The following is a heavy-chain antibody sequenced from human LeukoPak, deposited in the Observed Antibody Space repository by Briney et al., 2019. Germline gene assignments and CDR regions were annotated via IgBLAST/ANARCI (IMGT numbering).Heavy chain of an antibody. Sequence: GGSLRLSCAASGFTFSSYGMSWVRQAPGKGLEWVSDINGSGGTTYYADSVKGRFTISRDNSKNTLYLQMNSLKTEDTAVYYCTRDLCSSTSCYAPFDYWGQGTLVTVSS. J-gene: IGHJ4*02. V-gene: IGHV3-23*01. CDR2: INGSGGTT. CDR1: GFTFSSYG. CDR3: TRDLCSSTSCYAPFDY. D-gene: IGHD2-2*01.